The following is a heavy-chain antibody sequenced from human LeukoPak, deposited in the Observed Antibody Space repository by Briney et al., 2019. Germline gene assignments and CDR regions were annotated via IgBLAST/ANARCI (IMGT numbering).Heavy chain of an antibody. J-gene: IGHJ4*02. CDR2: INPKSGDT. CDR3: ARLGKKGVVPAAGFDY. CDR1: GYTFTVYN. V-gene: IGHV1-2*02. Sequence: ASVKVSCKASGYTFTVYNIHWVRQAPGQGLEWMGWINPKSGDTDYAQKFQGRVTMTRDTSISTAYMELSRLRSDDTAVYYCARLGKKGVVPAAGFDYWGQGTLVTVSS. D-gene: IGHD2-2*01.